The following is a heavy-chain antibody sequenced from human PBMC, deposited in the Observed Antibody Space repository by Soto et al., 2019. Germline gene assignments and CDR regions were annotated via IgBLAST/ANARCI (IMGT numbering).Heavy chain of an antibody. Sequence: PGGSLRLSCATSGFTLSAYPMNWVRQAPGKGLEWVSYINNSSKIIYYADSVKGRFTISRDNAKNSLYLQMNGLRAEDTAVYYCARDQGNNWDLDYWGPGTLVTVSS. D-gene: IGHD1-26*01. CDR3: ARDQGNNWDLDY. CDR1: GFTLSAYP. CDR2: INNSSKII. J-gene: IGHJ4*02. V-gene: IGHV3-48*01.